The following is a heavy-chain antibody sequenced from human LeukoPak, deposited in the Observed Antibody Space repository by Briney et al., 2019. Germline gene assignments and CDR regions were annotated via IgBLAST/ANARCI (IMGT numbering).Heavy chain of an antibody. Sequence: PGGSLRLSCAASGFTFSSYAMSWVRQAPGKGLEWVSAISGGGGSTYYADSVKGRFTISRDNSKNTLYLQMNSLRAEDTAVYYCAKDIGALYDYVWGSYRPTGWFDPWGQGTLVTVSS. V-gene: IGHV3-23*01. D-gene: IGHD3-16*02. CDR2: ISGGGGST. CDR3: AKDIGALYDYVWGSYRPTGWFDP. J-gene: IGHJ5*02. CDR1: GFTFSSYA.